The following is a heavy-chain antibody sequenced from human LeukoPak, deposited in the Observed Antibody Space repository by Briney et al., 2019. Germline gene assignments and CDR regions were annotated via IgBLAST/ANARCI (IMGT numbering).Heavy chain of an antibody. V-gene: IGHV1-69*13. D-gene: IGHD2-2*01. J-gene: IGHJ6*02. CDR2: IIPIFGTA. Sequence: SVKVSCKASGYTFTGYYMHWVRQAPGQGLEWMGGIIPIFGTANYAQKFQGRVTITADESTSTAYMELSSLRSEDTAVYYCARDFRNCSSTSCYDEDPLDSPFYYYYYGMDVWGQGTTVTVSS. CDR3: ARDFRNCSSTSCYDEDPLDSPFYYYYYGMDV. CDR1: GYTFTGYY.